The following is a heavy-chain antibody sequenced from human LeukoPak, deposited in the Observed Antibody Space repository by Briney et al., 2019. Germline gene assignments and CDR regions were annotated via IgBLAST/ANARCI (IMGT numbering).Heavy chain of an antibody. V-gene: IGHV4-61*02. CDR1: GGSISSGTYY. J-gene: IGHJ4*02. CDR2: IYTSGST. Sequence: SETLSLTCTVSGGSISSGTYYWSWIRQPAGKGLEWIGRIYTSGSTNYNPSLKSRVTISVDTSKNQFSLKLSSVTAADTAVYYCAREISGGTYPWGYFDCWGQGTLVTVSS. D-gene: IGHD7-27*01. CDR3: AREISGGTYPWGYFDC.